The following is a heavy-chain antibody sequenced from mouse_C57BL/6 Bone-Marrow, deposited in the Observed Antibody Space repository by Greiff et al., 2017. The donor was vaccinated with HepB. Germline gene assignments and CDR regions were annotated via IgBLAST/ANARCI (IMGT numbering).Heavy chain of an antibody. CDR1: GFTFNTYA. CDR3: VRDANYYGSSKYYYAMDY. Sequence: EVQLQESGGGLVQPKGSLKLSCAASGFTFNTYAMHWVRQAPGKGLEWVARIRSKSSNYATYYADSVKDRFTISRDDSQSMLYLQMNNLKTEDTAMYYCVRDANYYGSSKYYYAMDYWGQGTSVTVSS. CDR2: IRSKSSNYAT. D-gene: IGHD1-1*01. J-gene: IGHJ4*01. V-gene: IGHV10-3*01.